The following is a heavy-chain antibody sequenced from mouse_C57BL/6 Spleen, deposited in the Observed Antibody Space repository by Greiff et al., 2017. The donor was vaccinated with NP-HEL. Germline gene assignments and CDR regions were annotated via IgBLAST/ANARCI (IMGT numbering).Heavy chain of an antibody. D-gene: IGHD2-5*01. J-gene: IGHJ2*01. Sequence: QVQLQQPGAELVMPGASVKLSCKASGYTFTSYWMHWVKQRPGQGLEWIGEIDPSDSYTNYNQKFKGKSTLTVDKSSSTAYMQLSSLTSEDSAVYYCARYYSNYFDYWGQSTTLTVSS. CDR1: GYTFTSYW. V-gene: IGHV1-69*01. CDR3: ARYYSNYFDY. CDR2: IDPSDSYT.